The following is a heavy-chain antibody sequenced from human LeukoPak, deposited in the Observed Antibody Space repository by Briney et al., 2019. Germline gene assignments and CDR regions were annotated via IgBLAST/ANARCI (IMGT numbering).Heavy chain of an antibody. CDR3: ARGILLYSRSWYFNY. Sequence: PSETLSLTCAVYGGSFSGYYWSWIRQPPGKGLEWIGEINHSGSTNYNPSLKSRVTISVDTSKNQFSLKLSSVTAADTAAYYCARGILLYSRSWYFNYWGQGTLVTVSS. V-gene: IGHV4-34*01. J-gene: IGHJ4*02. CDR2: INHSGST. CDR1: GGSFSGYY. D-gene: IGHD6-13*01.